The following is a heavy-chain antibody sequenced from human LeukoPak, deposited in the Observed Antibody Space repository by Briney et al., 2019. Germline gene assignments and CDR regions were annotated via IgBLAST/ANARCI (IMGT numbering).Heavy chain of an antibody. CDR3: AREPYYYDSSGYYSSFPGY. CDR1: GFTFSSYA. V-gene: IGHV3-30-3*01. D-gene: IGHD3-22*01. Sequence: AGGSLRLSCAASGFTFSSYAMHWVRQAPGKGLEWVAVISYDGSNKYYADSVKGRFTISRDNSKNTLYLQMNSLRAEDTAVYYCAREPYYYDSSGYYSSFPGYWGQGTLVTVSS. CDR2: ISYDGSNK. J-gene: IGHJ4*02.